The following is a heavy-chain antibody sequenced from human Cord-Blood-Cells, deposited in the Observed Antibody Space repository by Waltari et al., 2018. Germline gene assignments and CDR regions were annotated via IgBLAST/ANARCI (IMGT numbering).Heavy chain of an antibody. CDR3: AGRWNYDAFDI. Sequence: EVQLVESGGGLIQPGGSLRLSCAASGFTVSSNYMSWVRQAPGKGLEWGSVIYSGGSTYDADSVKGRFTISRDNSKNTLYLQMNSLRAEDTAVYYCAGRWNYDAFDIWGQGTMVTVSS. V-gene: IGHV3-53*01. CDR1: GFTVSSNY. D-gene: IGHD1-7*01. J-gene: IGHJ3*02. CDR2: IYSGGST.